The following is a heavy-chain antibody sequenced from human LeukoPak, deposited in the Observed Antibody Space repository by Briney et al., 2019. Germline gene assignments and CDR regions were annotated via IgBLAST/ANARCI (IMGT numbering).Heavy chain of an antibody. CDR3: ARRSEDPRSYYYDLHWCFDL. Sequence: PSETLSLTCTVSGGSISSSSYYWGWIRQPPGKGLEWIGSIYYSGSTYYNPSLKSRVTISVDTSKNQFSLKLSSVNAADTAMYYCARRSEDPRSYYYDLHWCFDLWGRGTLVTVSS. CDR2: IYYSGST. D-gene: IGHD3-22*01. CDR1: GGSISSSSYY. V-gene: IGHV4-39*07. J-gene: IGHJ2*01.